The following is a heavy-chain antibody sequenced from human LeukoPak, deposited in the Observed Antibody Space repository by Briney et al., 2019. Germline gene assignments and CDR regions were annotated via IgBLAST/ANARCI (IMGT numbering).Heavy chain of an antibody. CDR1: GFTFSSYA. Sequence: GGSLRLSCAASGFTFSSYAMHWFRQAPGKGLEWVAVISYDGSNKYYADSVKGRFTISRDNSKNTLYLQMNSLRAEDTAVYYCARDHTRYGDLVFDYWGQGTLVTVSS. V-gene: IGHV3-30-3*01. J-gene: IGHJ4*02. CDR2: ISYDGSNK. D-gene: IGHD4-17*01. CDR3: ARDHTRYGDLVFDY.